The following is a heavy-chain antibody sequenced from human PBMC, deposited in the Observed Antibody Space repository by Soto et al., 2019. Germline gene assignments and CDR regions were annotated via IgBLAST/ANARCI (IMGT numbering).Heavy chain of an antibody. D-gene: IGHD2-2*01. Sequence: QVQLVQSGAQVQKPGSSVKVSCKASGDSFSTYAVSWVRQAPGQGLEWMGKIIPLLRSTTYAQKFRGRVTRTADETTSTAYRDLTSLTAEDTAVYYCATDSGIVAVPAAMGFDYWGQGTLVTVSS. J-gene: IGHJ4*02. V-gene: IGHV1-69*11. CDR3: ATDSGIVAVPAAMGFDY. CDR1: GDSFSTYA. CDR2: IIPLLRST.